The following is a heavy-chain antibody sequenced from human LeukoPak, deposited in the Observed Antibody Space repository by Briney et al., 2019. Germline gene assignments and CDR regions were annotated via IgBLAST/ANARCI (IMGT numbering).Heavy chain of an antibody. D-gene: IGHD3-10*01. CDR2: INHSGST. CDR1: GGSSSGYY. V-gene: IGHV4-34*01. J-gene: IGHJ4*02. CDR3: ARRGWPFGELSPLPYSQKRPFDY. Sequence: PSETLSLTCAVYGGSSSGYYWSWIRQPPGKGLEWIGEINHSGSTNYNPSLKSRVTISVDTSKNQFSLKLSSVTAADTAVYYCARRGWPFGELSPLPYSQKRPFDYWGQGTLVTVSS.